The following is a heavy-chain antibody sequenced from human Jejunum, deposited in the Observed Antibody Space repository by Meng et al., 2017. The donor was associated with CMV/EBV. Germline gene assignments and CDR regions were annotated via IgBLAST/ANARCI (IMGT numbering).Heavy chain of an antibody. V-gene: IGHV1-2*02. D-gene: IGHD2-21*02. Sequence: KATGYDFTGYYVHWVRQAPGQGLQWMGWVNSGCGGTFYAEAFQGRITMSRDTSIGTAYMELGALTSDDTAMYYCVSLVTLRQGVVYWGQGTLVTVSS. CDR3: VSLVTLRQGVVY. CDR1: GYDFTGYY. J-gene: IGHJ4*02. CDR2: VNSGCGGT.